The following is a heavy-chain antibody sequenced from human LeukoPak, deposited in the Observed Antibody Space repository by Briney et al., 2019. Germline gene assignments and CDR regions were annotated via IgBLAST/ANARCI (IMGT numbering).Heavy chain of an antibody. CDR3: ARDGERSGYSYGYDWYFDL. CDR2: IYYSGST. J-gene: IGHJ2*01. V-gene: IGHV4-39*07. D-gene: IGHD5-18*01. CDR1: GGSISSSSYY. Sequence: PSETLSLTCTVSGGSISSSSYYWGWIRQPPGKGLEWIGSIYYSGSTYYNPSLKSRVTISVDTSKNQFSLKLSSVTAADTAVYYCARDGERSGYSYGYDWYFDLWGRGTLVTVSS.